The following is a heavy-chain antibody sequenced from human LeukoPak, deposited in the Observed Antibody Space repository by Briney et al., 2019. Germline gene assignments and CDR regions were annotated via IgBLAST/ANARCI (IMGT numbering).Heavy chain of an antibody. D-gene: IGHD3-10*01. CDR1: GFTFSTYW. CDR2: IKCDGSAT. V-gene: IGHV3-74*03. Sequence: PGGSLRLSCAASGFTFSTYWMHWVRQAPGKGLVWVSRIKCDGSATTYADFVKGRFTVSRDNAKNTLYLQMSSLRAEDTAVYYCAKENYGSGSYYDYWGQGTLVTVSS. J-gene: IGHJ4*02. CDR3: AKENYGSGSYYDY.